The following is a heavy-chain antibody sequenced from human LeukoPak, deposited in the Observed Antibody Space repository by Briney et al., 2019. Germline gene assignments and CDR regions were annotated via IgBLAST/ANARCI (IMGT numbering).Heavy chain of an antibody. V-gene: IGHV4-39*07. CDR1: GGSISSGGYY. CDR2: IYYSGST. CDR3: ARDWDSSGYS. J-gene: IGHJ4*02. D-gene: IGHD3-22*01. Sequence: SQTLSLTCTVSGGSISSGGYYWGWIRQPPGKGLEWIGSIYYSGSTYYNPSLKSRVTISVDTSKNQFSLKLSSVTAADTAVYYCARDWDSSGYSWGQGTLVTVSS.